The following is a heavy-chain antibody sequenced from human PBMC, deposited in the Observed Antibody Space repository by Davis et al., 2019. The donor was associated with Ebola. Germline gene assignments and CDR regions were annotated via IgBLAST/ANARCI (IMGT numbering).Heavy chain of an antibody. CDR3: AKESYYYDSSGYYGTYFGY. J-gene: IGHJ4*02. Sequence: GGPLRLPCAASGSTFSSYAMSWVRQAPGKGLEWVSAISGRGGSTYYADSVKGRFTTSRDNSKNTLYLQMNSLRAEDTAVYYCAKESYYYDSSGYYGTYFGYWGQGTLVTVSS. V-gene: IGHV3-23*01. D-gene: IGHD3-22*01. CDR1: GSTFSSYA. CDR2: ISGRGGST.